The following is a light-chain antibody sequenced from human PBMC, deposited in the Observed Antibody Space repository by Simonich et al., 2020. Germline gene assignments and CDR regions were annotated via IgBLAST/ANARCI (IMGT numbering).Light chain of an antibody. Sequence: DIQLTQSPSFLSASVGNRFTIPCRASQGISSYLAWYQQKPGKAPKLLIYAASTLQSGVPSRFSGSGSGTEFTLTISSLQPEDFATYYCQQLNSYPYTFGQGTKLEIK. J-gene: IGKJ2*01. CDR3: QQLNSYPYT. V-gene: IGKV1-9*01. CDR2: AAS. CDR1: QGISSY.